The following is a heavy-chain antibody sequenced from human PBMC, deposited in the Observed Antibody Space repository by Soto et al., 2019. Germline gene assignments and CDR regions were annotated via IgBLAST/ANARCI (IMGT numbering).Heavy chain of an antibody. CDR1: GGSISSGGYY. D-gene: IGHD1-7*01. J-gene: IGHJ6*02. CDR2: IYYSGST. CDR3: ARALLELLDYYGMDV. V-gene: IGHV4-31*03. Sequence: PSETLSLTCTVSGGSISSGGYYWSWIRQHPGKGLEWIGYIYYSGSTYYNPSLKSRVTISVDTSKNQFSLKLSSVTAADTAVYYCARALLELLDYYGMDVWGQGTTVTVSS.